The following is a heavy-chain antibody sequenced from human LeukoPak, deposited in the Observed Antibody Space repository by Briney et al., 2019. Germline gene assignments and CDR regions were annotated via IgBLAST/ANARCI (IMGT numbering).Heavy chain of an antibody. V-gene: IGHV4-39*07. D-gene: IGHD2-2*02. CDR1: GGSISSSSYY. CDR3: ARDLCSSTSCYTGYFDY. J-gene: IGHJ4*02. CDR2: IYYSGST. Sequence: SETLSLTCTVSGGSISSSSYYWGWIRQPPGKGLEWIGSIYYSGSTYYNPSLKSRVTMSVDTSKNQFSLKLSSVTAADTAVYYCARDLCSSTSCYTGYFDYWGQGTLVTVSS.